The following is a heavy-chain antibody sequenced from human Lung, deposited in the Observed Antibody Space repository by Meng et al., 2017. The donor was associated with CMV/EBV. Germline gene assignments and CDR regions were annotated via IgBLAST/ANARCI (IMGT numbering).Heavy chain of an antibody. CDR1: GFIVSSTY. Sequence: WGSLRLXCEASGFIVSSTYMSWVRQAPGKGLEWVSVIYSGGTTFKANSVKGRFTISRDNSKNTLFLQMNRLRAEDTAVYYCARSILSNGFDAFDIWGQGTMVTVSS. CDR3: ARSILSNGFDAFDI. V-gene: IGHV3-53*01. CDR2: IYSGGTT. J-gene: IGHJ3*02. D-gene: IGHD2/OR15-2a*01.